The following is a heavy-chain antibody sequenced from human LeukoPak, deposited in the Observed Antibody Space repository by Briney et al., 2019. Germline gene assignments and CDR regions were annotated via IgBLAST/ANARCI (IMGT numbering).Heavy chain of an antibody. CDR2: ISYDGSNK. Sequence: GGSLRLSCAASGLTFSSYAMHWVRQAPGKGLEWVAVISYDGSNKYYADSVKGRFTISRDNSKNTLYLQMNSLRAEDTAVYYCARFNYYYDSSGYAFDYWGQGTLVTVSS. CDR3: ARFNYYYDSSGYAFDY. J-gene: IGHJ4*02. CDR1: GLTFSSYA. D-gene: IGHD3-22*01. V-gene: IGHV3-30*04.